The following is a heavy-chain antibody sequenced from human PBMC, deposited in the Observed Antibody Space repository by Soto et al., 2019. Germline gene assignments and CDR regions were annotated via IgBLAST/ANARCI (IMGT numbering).Heavy chain of an antibody. CDR3: SIGGYCSSTSCYEECGNWFDP. D-gene: IGHD2-2*01. CDR2: INAGNGNT. Sequence: QVQLVQSGAEVKKPGASVKVSCKASGYTFTSYAMHWVRQAPGQRLEWMGWINAGNGNTKYSQKCQGRVTITRDTSASTAYMELSSLRSEDTAVYYCSIGGYCSSTSCYEECGNWFDPWGQGTLVTVSS. V-gene: IGHV1-3*01. CDR1: GYTFTSYA. J-gene: IGHJ5*02.